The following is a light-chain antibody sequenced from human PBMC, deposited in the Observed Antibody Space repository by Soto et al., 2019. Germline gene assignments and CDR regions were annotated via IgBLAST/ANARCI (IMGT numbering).Light chain of an antibody. CDR1: QSVNRSY. CDR2: AAS. V-gene: IGKV3-20*01. Sequence: EIVLTQSPGTLSLSPGERATLSCRASQSVNRSYLVWYQQRPGQAPRLLIYAASSRATGIPDRFSGSASGADFTLTISRLEPEDFAVYYCQQVGSSPITFGQGTRLEIK. CDR3: QQVGSSPIT. J-gene: IGKJ5*01.